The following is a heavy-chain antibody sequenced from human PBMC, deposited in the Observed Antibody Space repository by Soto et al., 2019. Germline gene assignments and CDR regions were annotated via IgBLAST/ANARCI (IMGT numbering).Heavy chain of an antibody. J-gene: IGHJ6*02. D-gene: IGHD3-3*01. CDR3: ERGPIFVEWSLNFYYGMYV. CDR2: INNSGST. V-gene: IGHV4-34*01. Sequence: VGNGYRSGWYWSRIKKTPGKGLEWIGEINNSGSTNYNPSLKSRVTISVDTSKNQFSLKLSSVTAADTAGYYCERGPIFVEWSLNFYYGMYVWGQRTTVSVPS. CDR1: NGYRSGWY.